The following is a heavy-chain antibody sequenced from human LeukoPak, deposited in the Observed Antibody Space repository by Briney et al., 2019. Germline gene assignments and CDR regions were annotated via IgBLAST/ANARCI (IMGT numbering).Heavy chain of an antibody. CDR2: IYYSGST. Sequence: KPSETLSLTCTVSGGSISSYYWSWIRQPPGKGLEWIGYIYYSGSTYYNPSLKSRVTISVDTSKNRFSLKLSTMTAADTAVYYCARRPTGDPKFDYWGQGTLVTVSS. D-gene: IGHD7-27*01. J-gene: IGHJ4*02. V-gene: IGHV4-59*08. CDR1: GGSISSYY. CDR3: ARRPTGDPKFDY.